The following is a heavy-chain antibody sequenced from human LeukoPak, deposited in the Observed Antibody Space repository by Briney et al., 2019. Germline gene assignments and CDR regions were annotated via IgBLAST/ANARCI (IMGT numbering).Heavy chain of an antibody. V-gene: IGHV3-30*02. Sequence: GGSLRLSCAVSGLTVTDNYMSWVRQAPGKGLEWVAFIRYDGSNKYYADSVKGRFTISRDNSKNTLYLQMNSLRAEDTAVYYCAKGVFDYWGQGTLVTVSS. CDR3: AKGVFDY. CDR1: GLTVTDNY. CDR2: IRYDGSNK. J-gene: IGHJ4*02.